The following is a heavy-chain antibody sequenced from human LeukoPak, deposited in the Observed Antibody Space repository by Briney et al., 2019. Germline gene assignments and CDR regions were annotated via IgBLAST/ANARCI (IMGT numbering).Heavy chain of an antibody. V-gene: IGHV3-74*01. J-gene: IGHJ4*02. CDR1: GFTFSSYW. Sequence: GGSLRLSCAASGFTFSSYWMHWVRQIPGKGLVWVSRIKSDGSTIYADSVKGRFTISRDNSKNTVSLQMDNLRIEDTAVYYCVRGGSPPTSTWSLDEWGQGTLVSVSS. D-gene: IGHD1-26*01. CDR2: IKSDGST. CDR3: VRGGSPPTSTWSLDE.